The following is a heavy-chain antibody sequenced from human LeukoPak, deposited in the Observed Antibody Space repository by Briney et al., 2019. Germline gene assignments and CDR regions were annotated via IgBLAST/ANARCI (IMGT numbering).Heavy chain of an antibody. Sequence: ASVNVSCKASGYTFTGYYMHWVRQAPGQGLEWMGWINPNSGGTNYAQKFQGRVTMTRDTSISTAYMELSRLRSDDTAVYYCARDLITMVRGVTPRGHGYWGQGTLVTVSS. CDR1: GYTFTGYY. D-gene: IGHD3-10*01. V-gene: IGHV1-2*02. CDR2: INPNSGGT. CDR3: ARDLITMVRGVTPRGHGY. J-gene: IGHJ4*02.